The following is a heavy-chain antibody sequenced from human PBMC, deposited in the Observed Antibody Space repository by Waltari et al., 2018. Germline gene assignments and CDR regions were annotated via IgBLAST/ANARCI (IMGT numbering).Heavy chain of an antibody. J-gene: IGHJ4*02. CDR2: VKSKTDGGTT. D-gene: IGHD3-16*01. Sequence: EVQLVESGGGLVKPWGSLRLSCAASGFIFSSAWINWVRQAPGKGLGWFGSVKSKTDGGTTDYAESVKGRFTISRDDSKNTLYLQMNSLKTEDTAVYYCTTDVAFGILLIPDWGQGTRVTVSS. CDR1: GFIFSSAW. V-gene: IGHV3-15*01. CDR3: TTDVAFGILLIPD.